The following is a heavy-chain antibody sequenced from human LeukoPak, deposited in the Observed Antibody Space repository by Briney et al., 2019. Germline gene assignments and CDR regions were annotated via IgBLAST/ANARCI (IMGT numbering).Heavy chain of an antibody. V-gene: IGHV3-21*01. Sequence: PGGSLRLSCAASGFTFSSYSMNSVRQAPGKGLEWVSSISSSSSYIYYADSVKGRFTISRDNAKNSLYLQMNSLRAEDTAVYYCARGGRAAVVPAAMYWFDPWGQGTLVTVSS. CDR2: ISSSSSYI. CDR3: ARGGRAAVVPAAMYWFDP. CDR1: GFTFSSYS. D-gene: IGHD2-2*01. J-gene: IGHJ5*02.